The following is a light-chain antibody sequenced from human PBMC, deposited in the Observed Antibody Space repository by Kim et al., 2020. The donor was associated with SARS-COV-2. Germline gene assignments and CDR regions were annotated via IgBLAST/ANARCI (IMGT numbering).Light chain of an antibody. CDR3: QHYSRFPYT. CDR1: QNIDNW. J-gene: IGKJ2*01. V-gene: IGKV1-5*03. CDR2: LAS. Sequence: ASVGDRVTITCRASQNIDNWLAWYQQKPGRAPNLLIYLASTLENGVPSRFSGSGSGTEFTLTITSLQPDDFATYYCQHYSRFPYTFGQGTKLEIK.